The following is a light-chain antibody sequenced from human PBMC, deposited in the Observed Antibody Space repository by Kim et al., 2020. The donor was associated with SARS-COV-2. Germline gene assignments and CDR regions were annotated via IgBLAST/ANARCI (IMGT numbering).Light chain of an antibody. V-gene: IGLV3-19*01. CDR3: QAWDSSTGV. CDR1: SLRSYY. CDR2: GKN. J-gene: IGLJ1*01. Sequence: SVALGQTVRITCQGDSLRSYYASWYQQKPGQAPVLVIYGKNNRPSGIPDRFSGSSSGNTASLTITGAQAEDEADYYCQAWDSSTGVFGTGTKVTVL.